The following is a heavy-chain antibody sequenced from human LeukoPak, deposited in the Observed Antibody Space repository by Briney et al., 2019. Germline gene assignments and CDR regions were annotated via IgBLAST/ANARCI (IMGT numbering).Heavy chain of an antibody. CDR1: GYTFTGYY. J-gene: IGHJ6*02. V-gene: IGHV1-2*02. Sequence: GASVTVSCKASGYTFTGYYMHWVRQAPGQGLEWMGWINPNSGGTNYAQKFQGRVTMTRDTSISTAYMELSRLRSDDTAVYYCARSRAVVPAAGIHYYYFYGMDVWGQGTTVTVSS. CDR3: ARSRAVVPAAGIHYYYFYGMDV. CDR2: INPNSGGT. D-gene: IGHD2-2*01.